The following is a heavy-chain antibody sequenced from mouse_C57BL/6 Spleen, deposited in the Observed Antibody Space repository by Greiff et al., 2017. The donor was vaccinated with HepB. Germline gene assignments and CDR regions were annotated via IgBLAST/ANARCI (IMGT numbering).Heavy chain of an antibody. V-gene: IGHV1-80*01. CDR2: IYPGDGDT. J-gene: IGHJ2*01. CDR1: GYAFSSYW. D-gene: IGHD1-1*01. CDR3: APTVVPTCDY. Sequence: VQLQQSGAELVKPGASVKISCKASGYAFSSYWMNWVKQRPGKGLERIGQIYPGDGDTNYNGKFKGKATLTADKSSSTAYLQLSRLTSEDSAVYFCAPTVVPTCDYWGQGTTLTVSS.